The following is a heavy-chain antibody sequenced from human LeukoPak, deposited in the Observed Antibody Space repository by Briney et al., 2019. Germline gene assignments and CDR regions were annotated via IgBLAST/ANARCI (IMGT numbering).Heavy chain of an antibody. V-gene: IGHV3-21*01. CDR3: ARDRGSSWYDRDY. D-gene: IGHD6-13*01. J-gene: IGHJ4*02. Sequence: GGSLRLSCAASGFTFSSYNMNWVRQAPGKGLEWVSSISSSRSYIYYADSVKGRFTIARDNAKNSLYLQMNSLRVEDTAVYYCARDRGSSWYDRDYWGQGTLVTVSS. CDR1: GFTFSSYN. CDR2: ISSSRSYI.